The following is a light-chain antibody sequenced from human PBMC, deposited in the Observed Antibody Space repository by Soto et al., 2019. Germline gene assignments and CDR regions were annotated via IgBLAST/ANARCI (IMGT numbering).Light chain of an antibody. CDR1: QSISSW. V-gene: IGKV1-5*01. Sequence: DIQMTQSPSTLSASVGDRVTITCRASQSISSWLAWYQQKTGKAPKLLIYDASSLERGVPSRFSGSGSATEFTLTISSLQPDDFATYYRQHPWDTLGQGTKLEIK. CDR3: QHPWDT. CDR2: DAS. J-gene: IGKJ2*01.